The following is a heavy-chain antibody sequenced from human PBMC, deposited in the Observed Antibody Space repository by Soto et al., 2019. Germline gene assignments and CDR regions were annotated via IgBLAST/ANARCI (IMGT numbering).Heavy chain of an antibody. D-gene: IGHD6-13*01. J-gene: IGHJ4*02. CDR2: VYYTGTT. CDR1: GGSISRYY. V-gene: IGHV4-59*01. CDR3: ARAAAADY. Sequence: QVQLQESGPGLVKPSETLSLTCTVSGGSISRYYWGWIRQPPGKGLEWIGYVYYTGTTHFNPSLNSRVSMSVDTSKNQFSLKLSSVTTADTAVYYCARAAAADYWGQGTLVTVSS.